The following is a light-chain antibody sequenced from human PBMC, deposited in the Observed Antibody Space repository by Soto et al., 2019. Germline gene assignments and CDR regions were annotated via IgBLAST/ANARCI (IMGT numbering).Light chain of an antibody. Sequence: DIQMTQSPSSLSASVGDRVTITCQASQDISNYLNWYQQKPGKAPKLLIYDASNLETGVPPRYSGSGSGTDFTFTISSLQPEYIATYYCQQYDNLPVFGPGTKVDIK. V-gene: IGKV1-33*01. CDR1: QDISNY. CDR2: DAS. CDR3: QQYDNLPV. J-gene: IGKJ3*01.